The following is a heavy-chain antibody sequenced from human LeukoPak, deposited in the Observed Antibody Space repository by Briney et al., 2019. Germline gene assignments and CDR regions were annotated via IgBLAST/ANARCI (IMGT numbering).Heavy chain of an antibody. Sequence: GGSLRLSCAASGFTFSSYSMSWVRQAPGKGLEWVAVIWYDGSNKYYADSVKGRFTISRDNSKNTLYLQMNSLRAEDTAVYYCARVGSGSYGMDVWGKGTTVTVSS. CDR2: IWYDGSNK. J-gene: IGHJ6*04. CDR3: ARVGSGSYGMDV. D-gene: IGHD6-19*01. CDR1: GFTFSSYS. V-gene: IGHV3-33*08.